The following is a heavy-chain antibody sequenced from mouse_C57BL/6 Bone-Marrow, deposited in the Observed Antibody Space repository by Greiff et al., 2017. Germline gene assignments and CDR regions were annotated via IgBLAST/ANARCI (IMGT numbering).Heavy chain of an antibody. CDR3: TTWFLYYAMDY. D-gene: IGHD2-2*01. J-gene: IGHJ4*01. V-gene: IGHV14-4*01. CDR1: GFNIKDDY. CDR2: IDPENGDT. Sequence: EVKLQQSGAELVRPGASVKLSCTASGFNIKDDYMHWVKQRPEQGLEWIGWIDPENGDTEYASKFQGKATITADTSSNTAYLQLSSLTSEDTSVYYCTTWFLYYAMDYWGQGTSVTVSS.